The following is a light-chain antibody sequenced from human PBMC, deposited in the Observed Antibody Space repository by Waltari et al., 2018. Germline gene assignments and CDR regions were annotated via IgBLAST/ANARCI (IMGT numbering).Light chain of an antibody. Sequence: DIQMIQFPSSLSATVGDRVNITCRASQNINNYLAWVQQKPGKAPKSLIYSVSSLHSWVPSRFSGSRSGTDFTLTISSLQPEDLATYYCQQYNSYPFTFGGGTKVEI. V-gene: IGKV1-16*01. CDR3: QQYNSYPFT. J-gene: IGKJ4*01. CDR1: QNINNY. CDR2: SVS.